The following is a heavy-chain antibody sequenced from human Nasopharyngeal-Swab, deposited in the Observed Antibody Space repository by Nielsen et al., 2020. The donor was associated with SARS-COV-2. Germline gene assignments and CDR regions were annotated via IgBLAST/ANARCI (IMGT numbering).Heavy chain of an antibody. CDR3: ARAPWSRFFGTRVF. Sequence: GEALKISCAASRFTVSSNYMSWVRQAPGKGLEWVSYISSSGSNIYYADSLKGRFTISRDNAKNSLYLHMNSLRVEDTAVYYCARAPWSRFFGTRVFWGQGTLVTVSS. CDR2: ISSSGSNI. CDR1: RFTVSSNY. V-gene: IGHV3-11*04. D-gene: IGHD3-3*01. J-gene: IGHJ4*02.